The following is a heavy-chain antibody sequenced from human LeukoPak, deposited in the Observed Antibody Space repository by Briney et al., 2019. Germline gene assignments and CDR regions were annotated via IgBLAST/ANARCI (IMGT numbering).Heavy chain of an antibody. J-gene: IGHJ3*02. CDR3: ARHGSAPLYYYDSSGYGGDAFDI. CDR2: IYYSGST. CDR1: GGSISSYY. Sequence: PSETLSLTCTVSGGSISSYYWSWIRQPPGKGLEWIGYIYYSGSTNYNPSLKSRVTISVDTSKNQFSLKLSSVTAADTAVYYCARHGSAPLYYYDSSGYGGDAFDIWGQGTMVTVSS. V-gene: IGHV4-59*08. D-gene: IGHD3-22*01.